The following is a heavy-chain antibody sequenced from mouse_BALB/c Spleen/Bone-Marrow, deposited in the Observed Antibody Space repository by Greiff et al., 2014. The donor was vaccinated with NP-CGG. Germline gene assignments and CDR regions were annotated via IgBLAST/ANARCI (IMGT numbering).Heavy chain of an antibody. V-gene: IGHV5-17*02. D-gene: IGHD2-4*01. CDR1: GFTFSSFG. CDR2: ISSGSSTI. CDR3: ARDDYDYAMDY. J-gene: IGHJ4*01. Sequence: EVMLVESGGGLVQPGGSRKLSCAASGFTFSSFGMHWVRQAPEKGLEWVAYISSGSSTIYYADTVKGRFTISRDNPKNTLFLQMTSLRSEDTAMYYCARDDYDYAMDYWSQGTSVTVSS.